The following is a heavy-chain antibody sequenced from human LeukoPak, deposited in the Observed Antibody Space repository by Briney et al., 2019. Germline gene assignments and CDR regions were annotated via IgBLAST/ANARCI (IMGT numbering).Heavy chain of an antibody. V-gene: IGHV3-23*01. CDR3: EKGGAATMRDGYNYYYYYMEV. Sequence: PGGSLRLSCAASGITFSSRAMSWVRQAPAKGLEWVSLISWSGGHTSYGNSVKGRFTISRNNSTNRLYMQMNSLRPEDTAVYYWEKGGAATMRDGYNYYYYYMEVWGRGNAVTVSS. J-gene: IGHJ6*03. CDR2: ISWSGGHT. D-gene: IGHD5-24*01. CDR1: GITFSSRA.